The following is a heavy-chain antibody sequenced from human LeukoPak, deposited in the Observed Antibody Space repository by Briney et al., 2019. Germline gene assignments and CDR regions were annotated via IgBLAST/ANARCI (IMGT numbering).Heavy chain of an antibody. CDR1: GYSISSGYY. V-gene: IGHV4-38-2*02. J-gene: IGHJ4*02. Sequence: PSETLSLTCAVSGYSISSGYYWGWIRQPPGKGLEWIGSIYHSGSTYYNPSLKSRVTMSVDTSKNQFSLKLSSVTAADTAVYYCAREYCSSTSCYGFFDYWGQGTLVTVSS. CDR2: IYHSGST. D-gene: IGHD2-2*01. CDR3: AREYCSSTSCYGFFDY.